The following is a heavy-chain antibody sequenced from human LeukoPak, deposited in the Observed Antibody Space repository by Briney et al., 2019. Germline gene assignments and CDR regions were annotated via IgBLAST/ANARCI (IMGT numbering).Heavy chain of an antibody. Sequence: HPGGSLRLSCAASGFTVSSNYMSWVRQAPGKGLEWVSVIYSGGSTYYADSVKGRFTISRDNSKNTLYLQMNSLRAEDTAVYYCAKDSRSRNGIYDPFDIWGQGTVVTVSS. D-gene: IGHD2-8*01. V-gene: IGHV3-53*01. J-gene: IGHJ3*02. CDR2: IYSGGST. CDR1: GFTVSSNY. CDR3: AKDSRSRNGIYDPFDI.